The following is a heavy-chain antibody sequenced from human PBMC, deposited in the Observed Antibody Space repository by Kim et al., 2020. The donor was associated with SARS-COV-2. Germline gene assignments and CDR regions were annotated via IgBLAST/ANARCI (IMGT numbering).Heavy chain of an antibody. Sequence: GGSLRLSCAASGFTFSSYGMHWVRQAPGKGLEWVAVISYDGSNKYYADSVKGRFTISRDNSKNTLYLQMNSQRAEDTAVYYCAKVAQLRYFDWLLSSPDYWGQGTLVTVSS. CDR1: GFTFSSYG. CDR3: AKVAQLRYFDWLLSSPDY. CDR2: ISYDGSNK. J-gene: IGHJ4*02. V-gene: IGHV3-30*18. D-gene: IGHD3-9*01.